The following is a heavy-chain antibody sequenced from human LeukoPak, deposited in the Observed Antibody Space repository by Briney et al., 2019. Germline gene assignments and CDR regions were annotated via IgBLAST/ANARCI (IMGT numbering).Heavy chain of an antibody. CDR1: GFTFSTYA. CDR3: ANEGGGTVTTNWFDP. Sequence: GGSLRLSCVASGFTFSTYAMSWVRQAPGKGLEWVSGITGSGGTTYYADSVKGRFTISRDNSKNTLYLQMNSLRAEDTAVYYCANEGGGTVTTNWFDPWGQGTLVTVSS. V-gene: IGHV3-23*01. D-gene: IGHD4-11*01. J-gene: IGHJ5*02. CDR2: ITGSGGTT.